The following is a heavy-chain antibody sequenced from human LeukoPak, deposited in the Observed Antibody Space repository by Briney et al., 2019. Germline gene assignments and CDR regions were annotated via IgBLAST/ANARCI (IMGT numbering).Heavy chain of an antibody. CDR1: GFTFGSYA. V-gene: IGHV3-30*04. CDR3: ARDLGVGAMDPFDY. D-gene: IGHD1-26*01. CDR2: ISYDGSNK. Sequence: GGSLRLSCAASGFTFGSYAMHWVRQAPGKGLEWVAVISYDGSNKYYADSVKGRFTISRDNSKNTLYLQMNSLRAEDTAVYYCARDLGVGAMDPFDYWGQGTLVTVSS. J-gene: IGHJ4*02.